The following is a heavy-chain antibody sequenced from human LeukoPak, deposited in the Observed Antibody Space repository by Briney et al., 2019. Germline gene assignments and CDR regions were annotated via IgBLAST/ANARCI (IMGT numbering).Heavy chain of an antibody. CDR1: GYSISSGYY. V-gene: IGHV4-38-2*02. CDR3: ARHKKIAAAGARDYDYYYYMDV. D-gene: IGHD6-13*01. Sequence: SETLSLTCTVSGYSISSGYYWSWIRQPPGRGLEWIGEINHSGSSNYNPSLKSRVAISVDTSKNQFSLKLSAVTAADTAVYYCARHKKIAAAGARDYDYYYYMDVWGKGTTVTVSS. J-gene: IGHJ6*03. CDR2: INHSGSS.